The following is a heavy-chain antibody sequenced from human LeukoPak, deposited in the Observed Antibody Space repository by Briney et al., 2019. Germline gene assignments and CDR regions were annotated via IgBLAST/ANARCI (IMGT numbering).Heavy chain of an antibody. D-gene: IGHD6-13*01. CDR2: IWYDGSNK. V-gene: IGHV3-33*01. CDR1: GFTFSSYG. J-gene: IGHJ4*02. Sequence: GRSLRLSCAASGFTFSSYGMHWVRQAPGKGLEWVAVIWYDGSNKYHADSVKGRFTISRDNSKNTLYLQMNSLRAEDTAVYYCARGRRPRTSSSWYFDYWGQGTLVTVSS. CDR3: ARGRRPRTSSSWYFDY.